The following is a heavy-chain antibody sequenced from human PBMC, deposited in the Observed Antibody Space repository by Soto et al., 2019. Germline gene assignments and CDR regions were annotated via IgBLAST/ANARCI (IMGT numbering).Heavy chain of an antibody. Sequence: QVQLQQWGAGLLKPSETLSLTCAVYGGSFSGYYWSWIRQPPGKGLEWIGEINHSGSTNYNPSLKSRVTISVDTSKNQFSLKLSSVTATDTAVYYCARGRWDLIVVVVAATRRYFDLWGRGTLVTVSS. CDR2: INHSGST. CDR3: ARGRWDLIVVVVAATRRYFDL. CDR1: GGSFSGYY. D-gene: IGHD2-15*01. J-gene: IGHJ2*01. V-gene: IGHV4-34*01.